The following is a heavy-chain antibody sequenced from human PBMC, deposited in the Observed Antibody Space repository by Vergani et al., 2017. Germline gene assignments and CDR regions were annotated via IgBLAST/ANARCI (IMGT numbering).Heavy chain of an antibody. V-gene: IGHV4-31*03. Sequence: QVQLQESGPGLVKPSQTLSLTCSVSGDSISSGVYYWNWLRQHPGKGLEWIGYIYSTGSTHHNPSLRRRINMSVDTSKNQFSLKLNSVTAADTAMYYCARMGGYYEGDAFRIGYFDSWGPGILVTVAS. CDR1: GDSISSGVYY. D-gene: IGHD3-16*01. CDR3: ARMGGYYEGDAFRIGYFDS. J-gene: IGHJ4*02. CDR2: IYSTGST.